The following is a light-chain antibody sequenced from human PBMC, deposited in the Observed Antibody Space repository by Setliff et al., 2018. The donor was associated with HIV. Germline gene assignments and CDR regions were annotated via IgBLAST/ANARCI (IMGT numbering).Light chain of an antibody. V-gene: IGLV2-14*03. CDR3: CSYTSANTYV. CDR1: SSDVGRYNH. J-gene: IGLJ1*01. Sequence: QSVLAQPASVSGYPGQSITISCNGTSSDVGRYNHVSWFQQHPGKAPKLMIYDVSQRPSRDSSRFSGSKSGDTASLTISGLQAEDEADYYCCSYTSANTYVFGTGTKVTVL. CDR2: DVS.